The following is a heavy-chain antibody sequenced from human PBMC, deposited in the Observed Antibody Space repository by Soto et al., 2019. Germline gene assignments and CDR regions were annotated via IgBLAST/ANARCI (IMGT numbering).Heavy chain of an antibody. CDR1: GATFSNYD. V-gene: IGHV3-13*04. D-gene: IGHD5-18*01. Sequence: GGSLRLSCAASGATFSNYDMHWVRQATGEGLEWVAAIGIAGDTYYPASVQGRFTISRENAKNSLYLQMNSLRAGDTAVYYCARVLQGYNDFKDHFAFRARGAAVPVSS. CDR2: IGIAGDT. CDR3: ARVLQGYNDFKDHFAF. J-gene: IGHJ1*01.